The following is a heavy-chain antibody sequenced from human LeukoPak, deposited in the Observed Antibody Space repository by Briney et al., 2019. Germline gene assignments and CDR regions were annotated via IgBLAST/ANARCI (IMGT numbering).Heavy chain of an antibody. Sequence: GGSLRLSCAASGFTFEDYGVSWVRQAPGKGLEWVAGISRNGGTTGHADSVKGRFTISRDNAEKSLFLQMKTLRAEDTALYYCARDERYYDGRYYPYAFGMWGQGTMVTVSS. V-gene: IGHV3-20*04. CDR1: GFTFEDYG. CDR3: ARDERYYDGRYYPYAFGM. D-gene: IGHD3-22*01. CDR2: ISRNGGTT. J-gene: IGHJ3*02.